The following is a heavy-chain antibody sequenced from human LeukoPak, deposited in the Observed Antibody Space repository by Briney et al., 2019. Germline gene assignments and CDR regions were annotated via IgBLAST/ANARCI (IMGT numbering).Heavy chain of an antibody. Sequence: SVKVSCKASGGTFSSYAISWVRQAPGQGLEWMGRIIPILGIANYAQKFQGRVTITADKSTSTAYMELSSLRSEDTAVCYCASSTGGDSSGFDYWGQGTLVTVSS. CDR3: ASSTGGDSSGFDY. CDR2: IIPILGIA. CDR1: GGTFSSYA. D-gene: IGHD3-22*01. V-gene: IGHV1-69*04. J-gene: IGHJ4*02.